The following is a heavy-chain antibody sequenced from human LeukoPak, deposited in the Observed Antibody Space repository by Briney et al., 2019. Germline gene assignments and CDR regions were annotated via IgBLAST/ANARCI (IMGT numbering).Heavy chain of an antibody. V-gene: IGHV3-43*02. CDR3: AKDLFIARGYFYYMDV. Sequence: PGGSLRLSCAASGFTFDDYAMHWVRQPPGKGPEWVSLISGDGGRTYYADSVKGRFTVSRDNSKNTLYLQMNSLGTEDTALYYCAKDLFIARGYFYYMDVWGKGTTVTVSS. J-gene: IGHJ6*03. CDR1: GFTFDDYA. CDR2: ISGDGGRT. D-gene: IGHD2-15*01.